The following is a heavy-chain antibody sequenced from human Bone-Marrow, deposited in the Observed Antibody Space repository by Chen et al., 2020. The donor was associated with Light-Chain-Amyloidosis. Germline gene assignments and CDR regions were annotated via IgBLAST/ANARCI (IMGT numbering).Heavy chain of an antibody. CDR2: IYPDDSDA. V-gene: IGHV5-51*01. Sequence: EVQLEQSGPVVKKPGESLKISCKGSGYTFPNYWIGWVRQMPGKGLEWMGVIYPDDSDARYSPSVEGQVTISADKSNTTAYLQWRSLKASDTAMYYCARRRDGYNFDYWGQGTLVTVSS. CDR3: ARRRDGYNFDY. CDR1: GYTFPNYW. D-gene: IGHD5-12*01. J-gene: IGHJ4*02.